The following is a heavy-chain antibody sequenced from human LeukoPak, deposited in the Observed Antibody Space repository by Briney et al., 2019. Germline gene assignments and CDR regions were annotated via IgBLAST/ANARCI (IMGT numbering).Heavy chain of an antibody. J-gene: IGHJ3*02. D-gene: IGHD3-22*01. Sequence: GGSLRLSCAASGFTFSTYGMSWVRQAPGKGLEWVSAISASGGSTYYADSVKGRFTISRDNSKNTLYLQMNSLRVEDTAVYYCAKEVYYFDTSGLYSFAFDIWGQGTMVTVPS. CDR1: GFTFSTYG. V-gene: IGHV3-23*01. CDR3: AKEVYYFDTSGLYSFAFDI. CDR2: ISASGGST.